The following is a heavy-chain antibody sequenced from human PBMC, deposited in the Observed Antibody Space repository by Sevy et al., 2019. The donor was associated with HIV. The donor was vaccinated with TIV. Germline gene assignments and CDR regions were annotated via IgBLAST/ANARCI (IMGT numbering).Heavy chain of an antibody. D-gene: IGHD4-17*01. J-gene: IGHJ4*02. CDR1: GYTLTELS. CDR2: FDPEDAET. Sequence: ASVKVSCKVSGYTLTELSMHWVRQAPGKGLEWMGGFDPEDAETIYAQKFQGRVTMTEDTSTDTAYMELSSLRSEDTAVYYCATRDSYGDPDFDYWGQGTLVTVSS. CDR3: ATRDSYGDPDFDY. V-gene: IGHV1-24*01.